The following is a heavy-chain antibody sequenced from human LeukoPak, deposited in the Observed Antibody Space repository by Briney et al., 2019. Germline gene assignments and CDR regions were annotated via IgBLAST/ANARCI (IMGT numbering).Heavy chain of an antibody. CDR1: GFAFSFYA. CDR3: AKPISGGLAVTADWFDP. J-gene: IGHJ5*01. V-gene: IGHV3-23*01. Sequence: GGSLRLSCAASGFAFSFYAMGWLRQPPGKGLEWVSTIXANSGTTSYAASVRGRFTISRDNSKNTLYLQVNSLRADDTAVYYCAKPISGGLAVTADWFDPWGQGTLVVVSS. CDR2: IXANSGTT. D-gene: IGHD6-19*01.